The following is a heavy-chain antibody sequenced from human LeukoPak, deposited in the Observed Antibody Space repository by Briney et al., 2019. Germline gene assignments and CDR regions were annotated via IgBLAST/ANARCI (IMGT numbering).Heavy chain of an antibody. D-gene: IGHD2-15*01. Sequence: KTSETLSLTCTVSGGSISSSSYYWGWIRQPPGKGLEWIGSIYYSGSTYYNPSLKSRVTISVDTSKNQFSLKLSSVTAADTAVYYCARRALGSYDYWGQGTLVTVSS. CDR3: ARRALGSYDY. CDR1: GGSISSSSYY. CDR2: IYYSGST. J-gene: IGHJ4*02. V-gene: IGHV4-39*01.